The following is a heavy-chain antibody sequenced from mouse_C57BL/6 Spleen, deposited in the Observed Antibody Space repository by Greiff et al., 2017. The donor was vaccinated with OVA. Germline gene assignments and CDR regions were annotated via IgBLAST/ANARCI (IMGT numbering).Heavy chain of an antibody. J-gene: IGHJ2*01. CDR2: IYPGSGNT. V-gene: IGHV1-76*01. Sequence: QVQLKESGAELVRPGASVKLSCKASGYTFTDYYINWVKQRPGQGLEWIARIYPGSGNTYYNEKFKGKATLTAEKSSSTAYMQLSSLTSEDSAVYFCAREDYDYGFDYWGQGTTLTVSS. D-gene: IGHD2-4*01. CDR1: GYTFTDYY. CDR3: AREDYDYGFDY.